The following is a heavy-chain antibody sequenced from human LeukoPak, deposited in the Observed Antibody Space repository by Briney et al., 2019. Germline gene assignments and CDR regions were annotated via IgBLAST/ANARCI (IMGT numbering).Heavy chain of an antibody. D-gene: IGHD4-17*01. V-gene: IGHV4-39*02. CDR2: IYYTESH. CDR3: AREHNYGRFDY. CDR1: GDSISSRSYY. J-gene: IGHJ4*02. Sequence: PSESLSLTCSVSGDSISSRSYYWGWIRQPPGKGLEWIGTIYYTESHYYNPSLKSRINMSVDTSKNQFSLKLSSVTAADTAVYYCAREHNYGRFDYWGQGALVTVSS.